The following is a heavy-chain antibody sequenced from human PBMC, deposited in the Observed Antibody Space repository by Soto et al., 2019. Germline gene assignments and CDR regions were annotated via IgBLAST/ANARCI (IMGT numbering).Heavy chain of an antibody. CDR3: ASNYSGYSADPEYYGVEV. J-gene: IGHJ6*02. D-gene: IGHD3-22*01. Sequence: SETLSLTCSVSGGSVTLTSYYWGWIRQPPGKGLEWIGNVYYSGSTNYNPSLKSRVTISVDTSKNQFSLSLKSVTAADTAVYYCASNYSGYSADPEYYGVEVWGQGTTVTVSS. CDR2: VYYSGST. CDR1: GGSVTLTSYY. V-gene: IGHV4-39*01.